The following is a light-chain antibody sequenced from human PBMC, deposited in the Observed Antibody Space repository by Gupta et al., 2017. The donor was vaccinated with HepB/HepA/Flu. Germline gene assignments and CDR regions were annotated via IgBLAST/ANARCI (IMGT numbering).Light chain of an antibody. V-gene: IGLV1-44*01. Sequence: QSVLTQPPSASGTPGQRVTISCSVISSNIGSSPGKWYQQLQGTAPKLLIFINDQRPLGILDRLACSNSGTSASRAIRGFQSDDEADYYCDAWDDSLTGEVFGRGTKVTVL. CDR1: SSNIGSSP. CDR3: DAWDDSLTGEV. CDR2: IND. J-gene: IGLJ2*01.